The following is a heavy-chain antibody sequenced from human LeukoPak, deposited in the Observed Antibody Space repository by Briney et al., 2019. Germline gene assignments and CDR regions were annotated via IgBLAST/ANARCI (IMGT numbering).Heavy chain of an antibody. J-gene: IGHJ3*02. V-gene: IGHV5-51*01. D-gene: IGHD3-3*01. CDR1: GYSFTSYW. CDR3: ARDRGGYDFWSGYHGDAFDI. Sequence: GESLKISCKGSGYSFTSYWIGWVRQMPGEGLEWMGIIYPGDSDTRYSPSFQGQVTISADKSISTAYLQWSSLKASDTAMYYCARDRGGYDFWSGYHGDAFDIWGQGTMVTVSS. CDR2: IYPGDSDT.